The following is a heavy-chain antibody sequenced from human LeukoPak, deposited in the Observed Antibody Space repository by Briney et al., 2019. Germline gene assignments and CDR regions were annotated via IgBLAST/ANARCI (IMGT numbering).Heavy chain of an antibody. J-gene: IGHJ3*02. CDR3: ARESGWNAFDI. CDR1: GFTFSSYA. CDR2: ISYDGSNK. Sequence: GGSLRLSCAASGFTFSSYAMHWVRQAPGKGLEWVTIISYDGSNKYYADSVKGRFTISRDNSKNTLYLQMNSLRAEDTAVYYCARESGWNAFDIWGQGTMVTVSS. V-gene: IGHV3-30*04. D-gene: IGHD6-19*01.